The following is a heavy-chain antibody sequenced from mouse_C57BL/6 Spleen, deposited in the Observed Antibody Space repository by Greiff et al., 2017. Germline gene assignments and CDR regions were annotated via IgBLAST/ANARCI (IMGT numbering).Heavy chain of an antibody. CDR2: INPNYGTT. CDR1: GYSFTDYN. CDR3: ARGGLAYSNGYYYAMDY. V-gene: IGHV1-39*01. J-gene: IGHJ4*01. Sequence: EVQLQQSGPELVKPGASVKISCKASGYSFTDYNMNWVKQSTGKSLEWIGVINPNYGTTSYNQKFKGKATLTVDQSSSTAYMQLNSLTSEDSAVYYCARGGLAYSNGYYYAMDYWGQGTSVTVSS. D-gene: IGHD2-5*01.